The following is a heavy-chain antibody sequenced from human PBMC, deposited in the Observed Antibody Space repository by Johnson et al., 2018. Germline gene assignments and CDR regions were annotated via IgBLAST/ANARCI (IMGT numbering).Heavy chain of an antibody. D-gene: IGHD6-13*01. J-gene: IGHJ4*02. V-gene: IGHV3-23*01. CDR2: IVNSGGST. Sequence: VQSGGSLRLTCAASGFIFSNYAMTWVRQAPGKGLEWVSTIVNSGGSTYYSDAVKGRITISRDNSKNTLYLQMNSLSAEDTAVYYCAKSPLAAIGAFDYWGQGTLVTVSA. CDR1: GFIFSNYA. CDR3: AKSPLAAIGAFDY.